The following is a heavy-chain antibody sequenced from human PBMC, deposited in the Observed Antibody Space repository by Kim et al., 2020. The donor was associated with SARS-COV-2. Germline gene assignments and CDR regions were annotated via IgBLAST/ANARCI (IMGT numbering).Heavy chain of an antibody. CDR1: GFTFSDSA. V-gene: IGHV3-48*01. J-gene: IGHJ6*02. D-gene: IGHD2-15*01. CDR2: ISSSGRTI. Sequence: GGSLRLSCGASGFTFSDSAMHLVRQAPGKGLEWVSYISSSGRTIYYADSVKGRFTISRDNAKNSLYLQMNSLRAEDTAVYYCARALYTVVANYYYGMDVWGQGTTVTVSS. CDR3: ARALYTVVANYYYGMDV.